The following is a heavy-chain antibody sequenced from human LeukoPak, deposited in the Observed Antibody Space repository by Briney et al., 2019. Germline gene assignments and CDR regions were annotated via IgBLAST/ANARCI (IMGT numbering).Heavy chain of an antibody. CDR1: GYSLSSFW. Sequence: GESLKISCKASGYSLSSFWIGWVRQLPGKGLEWMGIIYAGDPDPRYSPSFQGQVSISTDKSISTAYLQWSSLKASDTAVYYCATGPYDYYFDFWGQGTLVTVSS. V-gene: IGHV5-51*01. D-gene: IGHD5-12*01. J-gene: IGHJ4*02. CDR3: ATGPYDYYFDF. CDR2: IYAGDPDP.